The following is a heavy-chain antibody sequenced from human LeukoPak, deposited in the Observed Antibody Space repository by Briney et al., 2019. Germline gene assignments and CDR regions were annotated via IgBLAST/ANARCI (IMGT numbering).Heavy chain of an antibody. D-gene: IGHD2-15*01. CDR1: GFTFSSYS. CDR2: ISCSSSTI. J-gene: IGHJ6*02. Sequence: GGSLRLSCAASGFTFSSYSMNGVRQAPGKGLEWVSYISCSSSTIYYADSVKGRFTIFRDNAKNSLYLQMNSLRAEDTAVYYCARGDLCSGGSCDYYGMDVWGQGTTVTVSS. CDR3: ARGDLCSGGSCDYYGMDV. V-gene: IGHV3-48*01.